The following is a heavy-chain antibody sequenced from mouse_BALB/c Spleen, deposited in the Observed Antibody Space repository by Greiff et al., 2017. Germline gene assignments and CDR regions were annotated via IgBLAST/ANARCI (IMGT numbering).Heavy chain of an antibody. V-gene: IGHV5-9-4*01. CDR1: GFTFSSYA. Sequence: EVMLVESGGGLVKPGGSLKLSCAGSGFTFSSYAMSWVRQSPEKRLEWVAEISSGGSYTYYPDTVTGRFTISRDNAKNTLYLEMSSLRSEDTAMYYCARDGNSYAMDYWGQGTSVTVSS. CDR3: ARDGNSYAMDY. J-gene: IGHJ4*01. CDR2: ISSGGSYT. D-gene: IGHD2-1*01.